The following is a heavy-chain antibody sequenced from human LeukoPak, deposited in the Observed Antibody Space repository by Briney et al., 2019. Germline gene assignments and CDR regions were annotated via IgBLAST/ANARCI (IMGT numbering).Heavy chain of an antibody. J-gene: IGHJ4*02. D-gene: IGHD2-2*01. V-gene: IGHV3-23*01. CDR1: GFKFDDYG. CDR2: ISGSGGDT. Sequence: GGSLRLSCAASGFKFDDYGMSWVRQAPGKGLEWVSTISGSGGDTYYADSVKGRFTISRDNSKNTLYLQLNSLRAEDTAVYYCANGIEDIVVIPAAIFYWGRGTLVTVSS. CDR3: ANGIEDIVVIPAAIFY.